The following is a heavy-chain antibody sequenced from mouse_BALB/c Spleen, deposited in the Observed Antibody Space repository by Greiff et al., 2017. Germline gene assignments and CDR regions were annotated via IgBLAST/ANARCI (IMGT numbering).Heavy chain of an antibody. D-gene: IGHD2-14*01. J-gene: IGHJ3*01. V-gene: IGHV1-14*01. CDR1: GYTFTSYV. CDR2: INPYNDGT. CDR3: ARSGGEVRQGAWFAY. Sequence: VHVKQSGPELVKPGASVKMSCKASGYTFTSYVMHWVKQKPGQGLEWIGYINPYNDGTKYNEKFKGKATLTSDKSSSTAYMELSSLTSEDSAVYYCARSGGEVRQGAWFAYWGQGTLVTVSA.